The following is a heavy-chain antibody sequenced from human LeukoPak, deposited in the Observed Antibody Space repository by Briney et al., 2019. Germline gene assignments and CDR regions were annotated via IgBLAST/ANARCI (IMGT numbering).Heavy chain of an antibody. Sequence: GGSLRLSCAAPGFTFSSYAMSWVRQAPGKGLEWVSAISGSGGSTYYADSVKGRFTISRDNSKSTLYLQMNSLRAEDTAVYYCAKVGITMIVVVHDAFDIWGQGTMVTVSS. V-gene: IGHV3-23*01. CDR2: ISGSGGST. CDR3: AKVGITMIVVVHDAFDI. D-gene: IGHD3-22*01. J-gene: IGHJ3*02. CDR1: GFTFSSYA.